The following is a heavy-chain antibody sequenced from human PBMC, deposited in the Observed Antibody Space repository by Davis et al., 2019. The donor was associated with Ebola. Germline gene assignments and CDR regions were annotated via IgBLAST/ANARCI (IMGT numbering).Heavy chain of an antibody. V-gene: IGHV3-7*01. CDR2: IRGDGSEQ. D-gene: IGHD4-23*01. CDR3: ARDRWPNLASYYGMDV. CDR1: GFTFGKYW. J-gene: IGHJ6*02. Sequence: GESLKISCVASGFTFGKYWMNWVRQAPGKGLEWVANIRGDGSEQSYVDSVKGRFTISRDNAKNSVYLEMNSLRAEDTAVFYCARDRWPNLASYYGMDVWGQGTTVTVSS.